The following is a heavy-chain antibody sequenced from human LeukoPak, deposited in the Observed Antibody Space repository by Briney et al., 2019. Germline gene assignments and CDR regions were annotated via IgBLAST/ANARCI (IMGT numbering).Heavy chain of an antibody. J-gene: IGHJ4*02. CDR2: MYYSGST. Sequence: PSETLSLTCTVSGGSIGSYYWYWIRQPPGKGLEWIGNMYYSGSTNYNPSLKSRVIISVDSSKNQFSLKLSSVTAADTAVYYCAGADSSSWVDYWGQGTPVTVSS. CDR1: GGSIGSYY. V-gene: IGHV4-59*01. CDR3: AGADSSSWVDY. D-gene: IGHD6-13*01.